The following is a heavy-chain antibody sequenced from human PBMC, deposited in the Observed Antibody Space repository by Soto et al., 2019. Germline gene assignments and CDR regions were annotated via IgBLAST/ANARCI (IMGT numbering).Heavy chain of an antibody. Sequence: SETLSLTCSVSGAPVSSSSYYWSWLRQPPGKGLEWIGYIYYSGSTTYNPSLKSRVTISADTSNNQFSLRLSSVTAADTAVYYCAGENSGGWRFDYWGQGTLVTVSS. CDR3: AGENSGGWRFDY. J-gene: IGHJ4*02. CDR1: GAPVSSSSYY. CDR2: IYYSGST. V-gene: IGHV4-61*01. D-gene: IGHD2-15*01.